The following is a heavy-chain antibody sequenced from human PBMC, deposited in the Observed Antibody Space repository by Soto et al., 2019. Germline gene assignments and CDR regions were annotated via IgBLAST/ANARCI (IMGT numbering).Heavy chain of an antibody. CDR1: GYTFTSYY. J-gene: IGHJ6*02. V-gene: IGHV1-46*01. CDR3: ARDYYDGVRQQLGHFYYYYGMDV. D-gene: IGHD6-13*01. CDR2: INPSGGST. Sequence: AALKVSCKASGYTFTSYYMHWVRQAPGQGLEWMGIINPSGGSTSYAPKCQGRVTMTRDTSTSTVYMALSSLRSEDTAVYYCARDYYDGVRQQLGHFYYYYGMDVWGQGTTVTVSS.